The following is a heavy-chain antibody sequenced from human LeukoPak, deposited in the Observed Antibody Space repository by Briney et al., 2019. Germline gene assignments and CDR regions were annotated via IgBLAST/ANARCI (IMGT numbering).Heavy chain of an antibody. J-gene: IGHJ5*02. D-gene: IGHD6-13*01. CDR1: GYTFTGYY. Sequence: GASVKVSCKASGYTFTGYYMHWVRQAPGQGLEWMGWINPNSGGTNYAQKFQGRVTMTRDTSISTAYMELSRLRSDDTAVYYCASRVAAAGTSGHQYPRWFDPWGQGTLVTVSS. V-gene: IGHV1-2*02. CDR3: ASRVAAAGTSGHQYPRWFDP. CDR2: INPNSGGT.